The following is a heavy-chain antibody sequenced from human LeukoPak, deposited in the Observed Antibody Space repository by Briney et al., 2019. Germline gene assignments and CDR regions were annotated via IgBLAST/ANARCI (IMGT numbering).Heavy chain of an antibody. CDR1: GGSVSSGSYY. Sequence: PSETLSLTCTVSGGSVSSGSYYWSWIRQPPGKGLEWIGYIYYSGSTNYNPSLKSRVTISVDTSKNQFSLKLSSMTAADTAVYYCARLGYSSSWSHFDYWGQGTLVTVSS. V-gene: IGHV4-61*01. J-gene: IGHJ4*02. D-gene: IGHD6-13*01. CDR3: ARLGYSSSWSHFDY. CDR2: IYYSGST.